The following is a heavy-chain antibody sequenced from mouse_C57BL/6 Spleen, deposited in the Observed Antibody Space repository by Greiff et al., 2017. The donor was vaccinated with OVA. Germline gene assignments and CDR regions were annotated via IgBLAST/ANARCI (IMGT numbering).Heavy chain of an antibody. J-gene: IGHJ4*01. Sequence: EVKLVESEGGLVQPGRSMKLSCTASGFTFSDYYMAWVRQVPEKGLEWVANINYDGSSTYYLDSLKSRFIISRDNAKNILYLQMSSLKSEDTATYYCAREDYGSSGAMDYWGQGTSVTVSS. D-gene: IGHD1-1*01. CDR1: GFTFSDYY. CDR2: INYDGSST. V-gene: IGHV5-16*01. CDR3: AREDYGSSGAMDY.